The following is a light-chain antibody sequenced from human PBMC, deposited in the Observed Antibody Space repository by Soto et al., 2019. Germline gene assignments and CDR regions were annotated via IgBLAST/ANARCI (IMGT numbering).Light chain of an antibody. Sequence: QSVLTQPRSVSGSPGQSVTISCTGTSRDVGGYNYVSWYQQHPGKAPKLMIYDVSERPSGVPDRFSGSKSGNTASLTISGLQAEDEADYYCCSYAGSYTLYVFGTGTRSPS. CDR1: SRDVGGYNY. CDR3: CSYAGSYTLYV. J-gene: IGLJ1*01. V-gene: IGLV2-11*01. CDR2: DVS.